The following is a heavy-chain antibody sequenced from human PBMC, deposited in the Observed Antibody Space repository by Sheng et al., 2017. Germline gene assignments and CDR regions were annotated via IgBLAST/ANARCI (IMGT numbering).Heavy chain of an antibody. CDR3: AKCQYQLLVGKYNWFDP. Sequence: EVQLLESGGGLVQPGGSLRLSCAASGFTFSSYAMSWVRQAPGKGLEWVSAISGSGGSTYYADSVKGRFTISRDNSKNTLYLQMNSLRAEDTAVYYCAKCQYQLLVGKYNWFDPWGQGTLVTVSS. V-gene: IGHV3-23*01. CDR2: ISGSGGST. CDR1: GFTFSSYA. D-gene: IGHD2-2*01. J-gene: IGHJ5*02.